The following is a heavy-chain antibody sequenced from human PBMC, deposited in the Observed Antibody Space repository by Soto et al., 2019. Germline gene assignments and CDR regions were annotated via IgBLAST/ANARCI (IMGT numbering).Heavy chain of an antibody. CDR2: IIPIFGTA. CDR3: ARERGPCCGYYPDWFDP. V-gene: IGHV1-69*13. Sequence: SVKVSCKASGGTFSSYAISWVRQAPGQGLEWMGEIIPIFGTANYAQKFQGRVTITADESTSTAYMELSSLRSEDTAVYYCARERGPCCGYYPDWFDPWGQRTLVTVSS. D-gene: IGHD3-22*01. CDR1: GGTFSSYA. J-gene: IGHJ5*02.